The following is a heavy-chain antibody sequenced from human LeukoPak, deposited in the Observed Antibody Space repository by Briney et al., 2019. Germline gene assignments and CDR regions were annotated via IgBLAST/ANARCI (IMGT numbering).Heavy chain of an antibody. CDR3: ARLTSATYNSFDY. CDR2: IYYSGST. J-gene: IGHJ4*02. V-gene: IGHV4-59*08. D-gene: IGHD1-26*01. Sequence: SETLSLTCTVSGGSISSYYWSWIRQPPGKGLEWIGYIYYSGSTNYNPSLKSRVTMSVDTSKNQFSLNLTSVTAADTAIYYCARLTSATYNSFDYWGQGTLVTVSS. CDR1: GGSISSYY.